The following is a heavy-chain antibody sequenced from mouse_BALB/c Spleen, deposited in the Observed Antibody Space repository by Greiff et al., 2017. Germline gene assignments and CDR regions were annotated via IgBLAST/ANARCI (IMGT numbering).Heavy chain of an antibody. Sequence: QVTLKVSGPELVKPGASVKMSCKASGYTFTDYVISWVKQRTGQGLEWIGEIYPGSGSTYYNEKFKGKATLTADKSSNTAYMQLSSLTSEDSAVYFCAREGITTVVARAMDYWGQGTSVTVSS. CDR3: AREGITTVVARAMDY. J-gene: IGHJ4*01. D-gene: IGHD1-1*01. CDR1: GYTFTDYV. CDR2: IYPGSGST. V-gene: IGHV1-77*01.